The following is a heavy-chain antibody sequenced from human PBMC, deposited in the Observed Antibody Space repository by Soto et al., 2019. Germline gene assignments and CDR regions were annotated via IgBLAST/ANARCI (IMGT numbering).Heavy chain of an antibody. Sequence: QVQLQQWGAGLLKPSETLSLTCAVYGGSFSGYQWTWIRQTPEMGLEWIGEINDSGNINYNPSLKSRLSILVDMANKQIPLRVSSVTAADTAVYYCARGLILWFGEISRRGGYSYYMDVWGKGTTVTVSS. CDR3: ARGLILWFGEISRRGGYSYYMDV. J-gene: IGHJ6*03. V-gene: IGHV4-34*02. D-gene: IGHD3-10*01. CDR1: GGSFSGYQ. CDR2: INDSGNI.